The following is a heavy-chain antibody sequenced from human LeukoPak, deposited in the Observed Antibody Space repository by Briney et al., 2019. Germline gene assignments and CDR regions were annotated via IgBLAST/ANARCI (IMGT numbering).Heavy chain of an antibody. J-gene: IGHJ4*02. V-gene: IGHV4-4*02. CDR2: IYLRGNT. Sequence: PSETLSLTCAISGGSITSSNWWTWVRQPPGKGLEWVGEIYLRGNTNYNPSLESRVSISVDESKTQLSLRLESVTAADTAVYYCARGAITTVTDSWGPGTLVTVSS. D-gene: IGHD4-17*01. CDR1: GGSITSSNW. CDR3: ARGAITTVTDS.